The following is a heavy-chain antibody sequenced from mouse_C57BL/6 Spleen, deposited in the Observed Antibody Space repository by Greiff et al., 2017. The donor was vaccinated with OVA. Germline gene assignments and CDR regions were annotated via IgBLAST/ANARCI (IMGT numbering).Heavy chain of an antibody. CDR1: GYAFSSYW. D-gene: IGHD1-1*01. CDR3: ARNDVVARDYFDY. Sequence: VQLQQSGAELVKPGASVKISCKASGYAFSSYWMNWVKQRPGKGLEWIGQIYPGDGTTNYNGKFKGKATLTADKSSSTAYMQLSSLTSEDSAVYCCARNDVVARDYFDYWGQGTTLTVSS. J-gene: IGHJ2*01. V-gene: IGHV1-80*01. CDR2: IYPGDGTT.